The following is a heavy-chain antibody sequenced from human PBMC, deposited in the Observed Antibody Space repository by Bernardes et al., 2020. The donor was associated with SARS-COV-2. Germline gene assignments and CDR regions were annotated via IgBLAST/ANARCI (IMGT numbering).Heavy chain of an antibody. D-gene: IGHD6-19*01. CDR1: GCSISTSSYY. V-gene: IGHV4-39*01. Sequence: SETLSLTCTVSGCSISTSSYYWAWIRQPQGKGLEWIGTIYYTRSTYYNPSLTRRVTKSVDTSKNQFSLRLTSVTAADTSVYYCARAPPEAVAGMGLFDYWGQGTLVTVSS. CDR3: ARAPPEAVAGMGLFDY. CDR2: IYYTRST. J-gene: IGHJ4*02.